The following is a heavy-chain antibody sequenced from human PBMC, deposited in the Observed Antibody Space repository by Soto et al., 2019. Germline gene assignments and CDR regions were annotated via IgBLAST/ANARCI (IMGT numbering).Heavy chain of an antibody. D-gene: IGHD3-10*01. J-gene: IGHJ4*02. CDR3: AGGSGSYYADY. CDR2: IYHSGST. V-gene: IGHV4-30-2*01. CDR1: GGSISSGGYS. Sequence: NPSETLSLTCAVSGGSISSGGYSWSWIRQPPGKGLEWIGYIYHSGSTYYSPSLKSRVTISVDRSKNQFSLKLSSVTAADTAVYYCAGGSGSYYADYWGQGTLVTVSS.